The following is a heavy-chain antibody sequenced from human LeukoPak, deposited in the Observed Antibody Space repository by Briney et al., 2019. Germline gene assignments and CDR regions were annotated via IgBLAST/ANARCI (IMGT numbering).Heavy chain of an antibody. Sequence: PGGSLRLSCAASGFTINNYWMSWIRQAPGKGLEWVANIKQDGSEKYYVDSVTGRFTISRDNAKNSLYLQMNSLRAEDTAVYYCASAYLWGQGTLVTVSS. J-gene: IGHJ4*02. CDR1: GFTINNYW. CDR2: IKQDGSEK. V-gene: IGHV3-7*03. CDR3: ASAYL.